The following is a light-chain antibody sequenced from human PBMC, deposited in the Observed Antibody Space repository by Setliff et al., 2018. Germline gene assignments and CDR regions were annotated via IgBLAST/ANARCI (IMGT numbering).Light chain of an antibody. CDR1: KLGDKY. J-gene: IGLJ2*01. Sequence: ELTQPPSVSVSPGQTASITCSGDKLGDKYACWYQQKPGQSSVLVIYQDSKRPSGIPERFSGSNSGNTATLTISGTQAMDEADYYCQAWDSSTVVFGGGTKVTVL. V-gene: IGLV3-1*01. CDR2: QDS. CDR3: QAWDSSTVV.